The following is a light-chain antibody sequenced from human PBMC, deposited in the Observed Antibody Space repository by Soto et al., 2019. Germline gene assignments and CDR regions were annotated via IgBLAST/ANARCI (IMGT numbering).Light chain of an antibody. J-gene: IGKJ5*01. CDR3: QQYDILPIT. V-gene: IGKV1-33*01. CDR1: QDINIY. CDR2: DAS. Sequence: DIQMTHSPSSLFASVGYRVNITCQATQDINIYLNWYQQKPGKAPNLLIYDASNLEIGVPSRFSGSGSGTHFTFTISSLQTEDIGTYYCQQYDILPITFGRGTRLEIK.